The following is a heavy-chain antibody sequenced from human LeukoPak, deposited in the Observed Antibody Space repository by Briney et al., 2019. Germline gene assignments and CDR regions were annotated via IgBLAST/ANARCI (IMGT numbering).Heavy chain of an antibody. CDR1: GFTYSSYA. D-gene: IGHD3-10*01. CDR3: ESPGPYGSGSYFDY. J-gene: IGHJ4*02. Sequence: GGSLRLSCAASGFTYSSYAMHWLRQAPGKGQEGVAVISYDGSNKYYADSVKGRFTISRDNSKNTLYLQMNSLRAEDTAVYYCESPGPYGSGSYFDYWGQGTLVTVSS. CDR2: ISYDGSNK. V-gene: IGHV3-30-3*01.